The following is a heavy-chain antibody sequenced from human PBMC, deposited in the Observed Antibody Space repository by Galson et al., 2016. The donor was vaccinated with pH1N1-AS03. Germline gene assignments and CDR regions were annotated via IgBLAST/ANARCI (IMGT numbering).Heavy chain of an antibody. CDR1: GGSFSTYS. CDR2: IYASGSS. J-gene: IGHJ4*02. V-gene: IGHV4-4*07. Sequence: ETLSLTCNVSGGSFSTYSWSWIRQPAGKGLEWFGRIYASGSSNYNPSFKIRVTMSLDKSKNQFSLKLSSVTAADTAVYYCARGYCSTMSCQWGFDFWGQGTLVTVSS. CDR3: ARGYCSTMSCQWGFDF. D-gene: IGHD2-2*01.